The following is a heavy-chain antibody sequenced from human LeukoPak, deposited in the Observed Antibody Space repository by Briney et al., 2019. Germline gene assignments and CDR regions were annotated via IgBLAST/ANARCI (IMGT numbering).Heavy chain of an antibody. CDR1: GGSMSGFN. CDR3: ARTLDCSSSSCSYGMDV. Sequence: SETLSLTCAVSGGSMSGFNWSWIRQPPGKGLEWIGYIFYSGSTNYNPSLKSRVTISVDTSKNQFSLKLSSVTAADTAVYYCARTLDCSSSSCSYGMDVWGQGTTVTVPS. V-gene: IGHV4-59*08. D-gene: IGHD2-15*01. J-gene: IGHJ6*02. CDR2: IFYSGST.